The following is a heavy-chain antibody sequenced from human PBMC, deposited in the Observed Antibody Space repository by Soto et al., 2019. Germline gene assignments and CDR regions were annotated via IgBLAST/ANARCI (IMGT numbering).Heavy chain of an antibody. Sequence: QVQLVESGGGVVQPGRSLRLSCAASGFTFSSYAMHWVRQAPGEGLEWVAVISYDGSNKYYADSVKGRFTISRDNSKNTLYLQMNSLRAEDTAVYYCARAGIAAAKDYWGQGTLVTVSS. V-gene: IGHV3-30-3*01. CDR3: ARAGIAAAKDY. D-gene: IGHD6-13*01. CDR1: GFTFSSYA. CDR2: ISYDGSNK. J-gene: IGHJ4*02.